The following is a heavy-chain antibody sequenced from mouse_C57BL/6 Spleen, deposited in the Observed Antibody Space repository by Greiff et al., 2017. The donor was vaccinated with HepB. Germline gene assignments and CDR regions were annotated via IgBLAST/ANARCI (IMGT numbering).Heavy chain of an antibody. J-gene: IGHJ1*03. CDR3: ASTVVATGYFDV. CDR1: GYTFTSYW. CDR2: IHPSDSYT. D-gene: IGHD1-1*01. V-gene: IGHV1-74*01. Sequence: VQLQQPGAELVKPGASVKVSCKASGYTFTSYWMHWVKQRPGQGLEWIGRIHPSDSYTNYNQKFKGKSTLTVDKSSSTAYMQLSSLTSEDSAVYYCASTVVATGYFDVWGTGTTVTVSS.